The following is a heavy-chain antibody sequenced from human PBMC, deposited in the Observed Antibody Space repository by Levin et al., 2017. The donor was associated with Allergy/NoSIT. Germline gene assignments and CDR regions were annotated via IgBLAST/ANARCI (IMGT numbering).Heavy chain of an antibody. CDR2: TYHRSEWYY. D-gene: IGHD2-21*02. CDR1: GDSVSSNSAA. CDR3: ARAFCGGDCYSDGYFDL. Sequence: SQTLSLPCVISGDSVSSNSAAWNWIRQSPLRGLEWLGRTYHRSEWYYDYALSVKDRITINPDTSTNQFSLQLNSVTPEDTAVYYCARAFCGGDCYSDGYFDLWGRGTLVTVSS. J-gene: IGHJ2*01. V-gene: IGHV6-1*01.